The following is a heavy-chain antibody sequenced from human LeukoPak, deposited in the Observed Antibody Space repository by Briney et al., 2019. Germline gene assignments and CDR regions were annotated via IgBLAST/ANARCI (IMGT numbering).Heavy chain of an antibody. CDR2: ISWNSGSI. CDR3: AKVYMVRGQLDAFDI. J-gene: IGHJ3*02. Sequence: GGSLRLSCAASGFTFDDYAMHWVRQAPGKGLEWVSGISWNSGSIGYADSVKGRFTISRDNAKNSLYLQMNSLRAEDTAVYYCAKVYMVRGQLDAFDIWGQGTMVTVSS. D-gene: IGHD3-10*01. V-gene: IGHV3-9*01. CDR1: GFTFDDYA.